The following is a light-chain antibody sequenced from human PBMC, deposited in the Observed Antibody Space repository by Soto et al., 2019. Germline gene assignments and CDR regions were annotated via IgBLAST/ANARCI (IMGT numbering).Light chain of an antibody. CDR1: SSDVGGYNY. V-gene: IGLV2-14*01. CDR2: EVS. J-gene: IGLJ1*01. CDR3: SSYTNSNNYV. Sequence: QSALTQPASVSGYPGQSITISCTGRSSDVGGYNYVSWYQQHPGKAPKFMIYEVSRRPSGVSNRFSGSKSGNTASLTVSGLQAEDEADYYCSSYTNSNNYVLGNGTKVT.